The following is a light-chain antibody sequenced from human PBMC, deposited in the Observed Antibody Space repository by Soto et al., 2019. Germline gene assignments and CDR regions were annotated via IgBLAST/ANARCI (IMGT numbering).Light chain of an antibody. V-gene: IGLV2-23*01. CDR1: SSDVGSYNI. CDR3: CSYAGGGSYV. J-gene: IGLJ1*01. Sequence: QSALTQPASVSGSPGQSITISCTGSSSDVGSYNIVSWYQQHPGKAPKLMIYEGSKRPSGVSNRFSGSKSGNTASLTISGLQAEDEADYYCCSYAGGGSYVFGPGTKLTVL. CDR2: EGS.